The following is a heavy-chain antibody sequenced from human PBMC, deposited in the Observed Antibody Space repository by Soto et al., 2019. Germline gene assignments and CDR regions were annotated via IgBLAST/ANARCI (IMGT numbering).Heavy chain of an antibody. V-gene: IGHV3-7*01. J-gene: IGHJ6*03. Sequence: EVQLVESGGGLVQPGGSLRLSCAASGFTFSSYWMSWVRQAPGKGLEWVANIKQDGSEKYYVDSVKGRFTISRDNAKNSLYLQMNSLRAEDTAVYYCARRFGELLFNYYYYYMDVWGKGTTVTVSS. D-gene: IGHD3-10*01. CDR1: GFTFSSYW. CDR3: ARRFGELLFNYYYYYMDV. CDR2: IKQDGSEK.